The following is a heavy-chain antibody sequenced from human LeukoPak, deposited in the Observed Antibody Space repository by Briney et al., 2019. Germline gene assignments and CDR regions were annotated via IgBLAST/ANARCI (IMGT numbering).Heavy chain of an antibody. V-gene: IGHV4-4*02. CDR1: GGSISSSNW. CDR3: ARLSTVTTSFDY. D-gene: IGHD4-17*01. Sequence: SETLSLTCDVSGGSISSSNWWSWVRQPPGKGLEWIGEIYHSGSTNYNPSLKSRVTMSVDTSKNQFSLKLSSVTAADTAVYYCARLSTVTTSFDYWGQGTLVTVSS. CDR2: IYHSGST. J-gene: IGHJ4*02.